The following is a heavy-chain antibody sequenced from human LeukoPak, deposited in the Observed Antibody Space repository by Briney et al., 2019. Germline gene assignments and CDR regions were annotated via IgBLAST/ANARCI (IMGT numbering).Heavy chain of an antibody. Sequence: PSETLSLTCTVSGGSISSGDYYWSWIRQPPGKGLEWIGYIYYSGSTYYNPSLKSRVTISVDTSKNQFSLKLSSVTAADTAVYYCASGERRYYGSGSYSLWGQGTLVTVSS. CDR3: ASGERRYYGSGSYSL. J-gene: IGHJ4*02. D-gene: IGHD3-10*01. CDR2: IYYSGST. V-gene: IGHV4-30-4*01. CDR1: GGSISSGDYY.